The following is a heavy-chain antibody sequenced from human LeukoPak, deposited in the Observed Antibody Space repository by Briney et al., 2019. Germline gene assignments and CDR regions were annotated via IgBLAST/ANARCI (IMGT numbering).Heavy chain of an antibody. CDR1: GGSISSGSYY. D-gene: IGHD4-23*01. V-gene: IGHV4-61*02. CDR2: IYTSGST. Sequence: SQTLSLTCTVSGGSISSGSYYWSWIRQPAGKGLEWIGRIYTSGSTNYNPSLKSRVTISVDTSKNQFSLKLSSVTAADTAVYYCARLGVVTEDYWGQGTLVTVSS. CDR3: ARLGVVTEDY. J-gene: IGHJ4*02.